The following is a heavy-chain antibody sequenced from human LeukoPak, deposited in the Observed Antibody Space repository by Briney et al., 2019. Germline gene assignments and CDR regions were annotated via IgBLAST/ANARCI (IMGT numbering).Heavy chain of an antibody. V-gene: IGHV1-3*01. CDR2: LNAANGNS. J-gene: IGHJ4*02. D-gene: IGHD5-18*01. Sequence: GASVKVSCKASGYTLSSFAMHWVRQAPGQRLEWMGRLNAANGNSQYSQKFQDRVTITSDTSANTAYMELSSLRSEDTAVYYCARDGYSYGRSAFDYWGQGTLVTVSS. CDR3: ARDGYSYGRSAFDY. CDR1: GYTLSSFA.